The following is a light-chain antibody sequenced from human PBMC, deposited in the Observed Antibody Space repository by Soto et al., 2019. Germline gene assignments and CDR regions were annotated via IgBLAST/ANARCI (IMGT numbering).Light chain of an antibody. CDR1: QSVTYN. J-gene: IGKJ4*01. CDR2: GAF. Sequence: EIVMTQSPATLSVSPGETATLSCRASQSVTYNLAWYQQKPGQGPRLLIYGAFTRATGIPARFSGSGSGTEFTLPISSLQSEDVAVYYCQQYKNWPPLTFGGGTKVEIK. V-gene: IGKV3-15*01. CDR3: QQYKNWPPLT.